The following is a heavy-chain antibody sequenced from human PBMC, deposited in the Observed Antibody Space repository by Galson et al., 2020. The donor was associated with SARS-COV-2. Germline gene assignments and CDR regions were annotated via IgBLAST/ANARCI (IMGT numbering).Heavy chain of an antibody. D-gene: IGHD3-3*01. CDR1: GGSISSSSYY. CDR3: ARVKRITIFGVVIIEGPFDY. Sequence: SQTLSLTCTVSGGSISSSSYYWGWIRQPPGKGLEWIGSIYYSGSTYYNPSLKSRVTISVDTSKNQFSLKLSSVTAADTAVYYCARVKRITIFGVVIIEGPFDYWGQGTLVTVSS. V-gene: IGHV4-39*07. CDR2: IYYSGST. J-gene: IGHJ4*02.